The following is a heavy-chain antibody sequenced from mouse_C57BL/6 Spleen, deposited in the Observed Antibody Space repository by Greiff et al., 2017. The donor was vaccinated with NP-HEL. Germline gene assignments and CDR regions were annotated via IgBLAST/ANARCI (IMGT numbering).Heavy chain of an antibody. Sequence: QVQLQQPGAELVMPGASVKLSCKASGYTFTSYWMHWVKQRPGQGLEWIGEIDPSDSYTNYNQKFKGKSTLTVDKSSSTAYMQLSSLTSEDSAVYSCAPGLYGNYGGYWGQGTTLTVSS. D-gene: IGHD2-1*01. CDR2: IDPSDSYT. V-gene: IGHV1-69*01. CDR1: GYTFTSYW. J-gene: IGHJ2*01. CDR3: APGLYGNYGGY.